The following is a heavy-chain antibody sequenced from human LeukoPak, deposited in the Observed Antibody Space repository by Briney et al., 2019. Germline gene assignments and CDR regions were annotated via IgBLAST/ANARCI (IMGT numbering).Heavy chain of an antibody. CDR1: GGTFSSYA. V-gene: IGHV1-69*05. D-gene: IGHD3-3*01. J-gene: IGHJ6*03. CDR3: ARVQPYYDFWSGSTPTYYYYMDV. CDR2: IIPIFGTA. Sequence: SVKVSCKASGGTFSSYAISWVRQAPGQGLEWMGGIIPIFGTANYAQKFQGRVTITTDESTSTAYMELSSLRSEDTAVYYCARVQPYYDFWSGSTPTYYYYMDVWGKGTTVTVSS.